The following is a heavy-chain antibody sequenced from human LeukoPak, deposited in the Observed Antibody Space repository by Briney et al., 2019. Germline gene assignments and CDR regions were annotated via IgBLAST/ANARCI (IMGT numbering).Heavy chain of an antibody. Sequence: SETLSLTCTVSGASISFYYWSWIRQPPGKGLEWIGYIYYSGSTNYNPSLKSRVTMSIDTSKNHFSLNLNSVTAADTAIYYRALDSSGWSDDSFDIWGQGTMVTVSS. CDR2: IYYSGST. D-gene: IGHD6-13*01. V-gene: IGHV4-59*01. CDR1: GASISFYY. J-gene: IGHJ3*02. CDR3: ALDSSGWSDDSFDI.